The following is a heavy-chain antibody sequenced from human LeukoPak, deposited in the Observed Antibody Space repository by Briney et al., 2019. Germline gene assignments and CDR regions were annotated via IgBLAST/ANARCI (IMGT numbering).Heavy chain of an antibody. V-gene: IGHV4-59*01. CDR3: ARDNGVDSTSPMDV. Sequence: PSETLSLTCTVSGGSISSYYWSWIRQPPGKGLEWIGYIYYSGSTNYNPSLKSRVTISVDTSKNQFSLKLSSVTAADTAVYYCARDNGVDSTSPMDVWGKGTTVTVSS. CDR1: GGSISSYY. J-gene: IGHJ6*03. CDR2: IYYSGST. D-gene: IGHD2-2*01.